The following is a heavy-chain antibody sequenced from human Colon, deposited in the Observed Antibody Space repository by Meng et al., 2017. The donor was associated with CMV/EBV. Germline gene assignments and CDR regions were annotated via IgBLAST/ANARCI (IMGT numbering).Heavy chain of an antibody. V-gene: IGHV4-31*03. CDR2: IYYSGST. CDR1: GGSISSGGYY. J-gene: IGHJ4*02. Sequence: CPVSGGSISSGGYYWSWIRQHPGKGLEWIGYIYYSGSTYYNPSLKSRVTISVDTSKNQFSLKLSSVTAADTAVYYCARFLGYSYGYDYWGQGTLVTVSS. CDR3: ARFLGYSYGYDY. D-gene: IGHD5-18*01.